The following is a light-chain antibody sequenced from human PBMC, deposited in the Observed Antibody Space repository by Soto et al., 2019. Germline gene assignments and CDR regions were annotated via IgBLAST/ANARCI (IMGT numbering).Light chain of an antibody. J-gene: IGKJ1*01. V-gene: IGKV1-39*01. CDR3: QQSYISPWT. CDR1: QTITKY. CDR2: EAS. Sequence: DIQMTQSPSSLSASVGDRVTITCRASQTITKYLNWYQQKAGKAPNLLIYEASNLLNGVPSRFRDNGSGTDFTLTISGLQPGEFATYYCQQSYISPWTFGQGTKGEIK.